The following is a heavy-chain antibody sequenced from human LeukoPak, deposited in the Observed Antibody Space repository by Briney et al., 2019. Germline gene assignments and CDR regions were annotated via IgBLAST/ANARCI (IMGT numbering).Heavy chain of an antibody. CDR2: INHSGST. CDR3: ARAVAGDYYYYYYMDV. J-gene: IGHJ6*03. V-gene: IGHV4-34*01. CDR1: GGSFSGYY. D-gene: IGHD6-19*01. Sequence: SETLSLTCAVYGGSFSGYYWSWIRQPPGKGLEWIGEINHSGSTNYNPSLKSRVTISVDTSKNQFSLELSSVTAADTAVYYCARAVAGDYYYYYYMDVWGKGTTVTVSS.